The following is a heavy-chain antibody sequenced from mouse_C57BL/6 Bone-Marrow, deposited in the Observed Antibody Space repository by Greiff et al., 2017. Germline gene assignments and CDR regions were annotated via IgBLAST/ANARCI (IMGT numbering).Heavy chain of an antibody. CDR2: IHPNSGST. J-gene: IGHJ4*01. V-gene: IGHV1-64*01. CDR3: ARTQCCAMDY. Sequence: QVQLQQPGAELVKPGASVKLSCKASGYTFTSYWMHWVKQRPGQGLEWIGMIHPNSGSTNYNEKFKGKATLTVDKSSSTAYMQLSSLTSEDSAVYYCARTQCCAMDYGGRGTAGTVSS. CDR1: GYTFTSYW.